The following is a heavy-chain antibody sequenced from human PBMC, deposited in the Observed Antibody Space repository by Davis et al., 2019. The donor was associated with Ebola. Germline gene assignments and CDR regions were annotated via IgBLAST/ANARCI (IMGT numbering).Heavy chain of an antibody. Sequence: AASVKVSCKASGYTFTGYYMHWVRQAPGQGLEWMGWINPNSGGTNYAQKFQGRVTMTRDTSISTAYMELSRLRSDGTAVYYCARERGIVQTCGMDVWGQGTTVTVS. V-gene: IGHV1-2*02. CDR1: GYTFTGYY. CDR3: ARERGIVQTCGMDV. J-gene: IGHJ6*02. CDR2: INPNSGGT. D-gene: IGHD2-8*01.